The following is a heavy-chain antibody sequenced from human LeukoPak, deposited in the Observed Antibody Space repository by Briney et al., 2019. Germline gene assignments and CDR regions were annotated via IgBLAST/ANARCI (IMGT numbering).Heavy chain of an antibody. CDR3: AKHRTDNWFDP. D-gene: IGHD1-14*01. Sequence: GGSLRLSCAASGFTFSSYAMSWVRQAPGKGLEWVSAISGSGGSTYYADSVKGRFTISRDDSKDTLYLQMNSLRAEDTAVYYCAKHRTDNWFDPWGQGTLVTVSS. CDR1: GFTFSSYA. J-gene: IGHJ5*02. CDR2: ISGSGGST. V-gene: IGHV3-23*01.